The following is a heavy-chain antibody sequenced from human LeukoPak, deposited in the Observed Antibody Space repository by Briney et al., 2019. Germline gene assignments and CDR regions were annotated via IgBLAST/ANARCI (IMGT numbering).Heavy chain of an antibody. CDR3: ARQQGLQNLNFDY. CDR1: GYTFTSYG. D-gene: IGHD4-11*01. V-gene: IGHV1-18*01. J-gene: IGHJ4*02. Sequence: GASVKVSCKASGYTFTSYGISWVRQAPGQGLEWKGWISAYNGNTNYAQKLQGRVTMTTDTSTSTVYMELSSLRSEDTAVYYCARQQGLQNLNFDYWGQGTLVTVSS. CDR2: ISAYNGNT.